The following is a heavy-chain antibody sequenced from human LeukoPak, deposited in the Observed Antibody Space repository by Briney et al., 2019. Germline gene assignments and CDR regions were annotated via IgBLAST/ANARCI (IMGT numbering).Heavy chain of an antibody. V-gene: IGHV4-39*01. CDR2: IYYSGSP. J-gene: IGHJ4*02. D-gene: IGHD1-1*01. CDR1: GGSLSNNNYY. CDR3: ATWRTAKTGFDY. Sequence: PSETLSLTCTVSGGSLSNNNYYWAWIRQPPGKRLECIGSIYYSGSPYYNPSLKSRVTISVDTSKNQFSLRLSSVTAADTAVYYCATWRTAKTGFDYWGQGTLVTVSS.